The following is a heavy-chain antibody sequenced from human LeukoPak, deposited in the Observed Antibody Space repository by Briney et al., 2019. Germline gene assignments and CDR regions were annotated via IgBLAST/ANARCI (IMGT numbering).Heavy chain of an antibody. V-gene: IGHV3-74*01. D-gene: IGHD3-9*01. CDR1: GFTFSNYW. CDR2: INSDARST. J-gene: IGHJ5*02. CDR3: ARGGYILTTNWFDP. Sequence: GGSLRLSCAASGFTFSNYWMHWVRQAPGKGLVWVSRINSDARSTSYADSVKGRFTISRDNAKNSLYLQMNSLRAEDTAMYYCARGGYILTTNWFDPWGQGTLVTVSS.